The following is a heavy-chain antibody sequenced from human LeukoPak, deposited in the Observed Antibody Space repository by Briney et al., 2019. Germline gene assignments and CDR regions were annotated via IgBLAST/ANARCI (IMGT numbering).Heavy chain of an antibody. CDR3: AKDKGWGYSTYDYYGMDV. CDR1: GFTFRNYV. J-gene: IGHJ6*02. CDR2: TSSDLNVK. Sequence: GGSLGLSCAASGFTFRNYVIHWVRQAPGKGLEWVAVTSSDLNVKLYADSVKGRFTISRDNAKNTLYLQMNSLRAEDTAVYYCAKDKGWGYSTYDYYGMDVWGQGTTVTVSS. D-gene: IGHD1-26*01. V-gene: IGHV3-30*18.